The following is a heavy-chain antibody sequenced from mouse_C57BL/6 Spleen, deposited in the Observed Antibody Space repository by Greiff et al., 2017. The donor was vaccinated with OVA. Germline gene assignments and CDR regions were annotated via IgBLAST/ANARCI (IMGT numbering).Heavy chain of an antibody. Sequence: VQLQQSGAELVKPGASVKLSCKASGYTFTEYTIHWVKQRSGQGLEWIGWFYPGSGSIKYNEKFKDKATLTADKSSSTVYMELSRLTSEDSAVYFCARHEEGIYYDYDGSWFAYWGQGTLVTVSA. D-gene: IGHD2-4*01. CDR3: ARHEEGIYYDYDGSWFAY. J-gene: IGHJ3*01. V-gene: IGHV1-62-2*01. CDR1: GYTFTEYT. CDR2: FYPGSGSI.